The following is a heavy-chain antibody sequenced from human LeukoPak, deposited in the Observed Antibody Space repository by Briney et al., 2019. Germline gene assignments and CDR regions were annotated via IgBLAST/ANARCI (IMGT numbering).Heavy chain of an antibody. CDR1: GFTVSSNY. J-gene: IGHJ5*02. CDR2: IYSGGST. D-gene: IGHD2-2*01. Sequence: GGSLRLSCAASGFTVSSNYMSWVRQAPGKGLEWVSVIYSGGSTYYADSVKGRFTISRDNSKNTLYLQMNSLRAEDTAVYYCARDGFCSSTTCTINWFDRWGQGTLVTVSS. CDR3: ARDGFCSSTTCTINWFDR. V-gene: IGHV3-66*01.